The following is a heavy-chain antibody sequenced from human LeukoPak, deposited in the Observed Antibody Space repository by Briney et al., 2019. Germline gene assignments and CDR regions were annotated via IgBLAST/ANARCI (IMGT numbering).Heavy chain of an antibody. Sequence: GGSLRLSCAASGFIFSRYWMSWVRQAPGKGLEWVANIKKDGSEKYYVDSVEGRLTISRDNAKNSLYLQMNSLRAEDTAVYYCAREQWELPRGTYYFDYWGQGTLVSVSS. CDR2: IKKDGSEK. CDR1: GFIFSRYW. D-gene: IGHD1-26*01. V-gene: IGHV3-7*05. J-gene: IGHJ4*02. CDR3: AREQWELPRGTYYFDY.